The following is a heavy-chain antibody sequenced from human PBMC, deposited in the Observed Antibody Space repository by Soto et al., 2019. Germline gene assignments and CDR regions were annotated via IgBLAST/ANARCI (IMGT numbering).Heavy chain of an antibody. V-gene: IGHV3-30-3*01. Sequence: GGSLRLSCAASGFTFSRYAMHWVRQAPGKGLEWVTLISFDGSNKYYADSVKGRFTISRDNSKNTLYLQMNSLRAEDTAVYYCAKRGDIVEVSRTFVGYGMDVWGQGTTVTVSS. CDR1: GFTFSRYA. CDR3: AKRGDIVEVSRTFVGYGMDV. J-gene: IGHJ6*02. CDR2: ISFDGSNK. D-gene: IGHD2-2*01.